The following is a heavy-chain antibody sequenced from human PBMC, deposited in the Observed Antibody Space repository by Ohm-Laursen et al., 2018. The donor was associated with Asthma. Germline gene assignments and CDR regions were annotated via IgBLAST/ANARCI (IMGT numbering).Heavy chain of an antibody. CDR3: ARLPRTEGNWFDP. Sequence: TLSLTCTVSGGSISSGESYWTWIRQPPGKGLEWIAYMYYSGSTRYNPSLRSRIIMSADTSKNKFSLKLTSVTAADAAVYYCARLPRTEGNWFDPWGQGTLVTVSS. D-gene: IGHD1-14*01. J-gene: IGHJ5*02. CDR1: GGSISSGESY. CDR2: MYYSGST. V-gene: IGHV4-31*02.